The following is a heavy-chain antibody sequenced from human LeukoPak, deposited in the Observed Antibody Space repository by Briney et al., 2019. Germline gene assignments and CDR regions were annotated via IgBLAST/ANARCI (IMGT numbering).Heavy chain of an antibody. D-gene: IGHD6-13*01. CDR2: IYYSGST. CDR3: ARDVVAAAGTWDY. CDR1: GGSISSSSYY. J-gene: IGHJ4*02. V-gene: IGHV4-39*07. Sequence: SETLSLTCTVSGGSISSSSYYWGWIRQPPGKGLEWIGSIYYSGSTYYNPSLKSRVTMSVDTSKNQFSLKLSSVTAADTAVYYCARDVVAAAGTWDYWGQGTLVTVSS.